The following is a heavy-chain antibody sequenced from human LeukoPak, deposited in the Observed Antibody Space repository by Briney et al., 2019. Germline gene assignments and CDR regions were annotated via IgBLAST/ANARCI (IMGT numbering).Heavy chain of an antibody. Sequence: GGSLRLSCAASGFTFSDYYMSWIRQAPGKGLEWVSYISSSGSTIYYADSVKGRFTISRDNAKNSLYLQMNSLRAEDTAVYYCARVGDVAVAGTLIDWFDPWGQGTLVTVSS. CDR1: GFTFSDYY. D-gene: IGHD6-19*01. CDR3: ARVGDVAVAGTLIDWFDP. CDR2: ISSSGSTI. J-gene: IGHJ5*02. V-gene: IGHV3-11*01.